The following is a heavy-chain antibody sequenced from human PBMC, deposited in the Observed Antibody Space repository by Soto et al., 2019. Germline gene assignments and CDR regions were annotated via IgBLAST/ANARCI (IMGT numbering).Heavy chain of an antibody. CDR1: GGSISSGGYY. D-gene: IGHD3-3*01. CDR3: ARVQYDFWKGSYYYYGMDV. V-gene: IGHV4-31*03. J-gene: IGHJ6*02. Sequence: QVQLQESGPGLVKPSQTLSLTCTVSGGSISSGGYYWSWIRQHPGKGVEWIGYIYYSGSTYYNPSLKSRVTISVDTSKNQFSLKLSSVTAADTAVYYCARVQYDFWKGSYYYYGMDVWGQGTTVTVSS. CDR2: IYYSGST.